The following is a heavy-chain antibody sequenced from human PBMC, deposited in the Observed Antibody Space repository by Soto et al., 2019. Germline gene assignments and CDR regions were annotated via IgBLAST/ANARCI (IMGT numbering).Heavy chain of an antibody. Sequence: QVQLAESGGGLVQPGRSLRLSCATSGFVSNDYDIHWVRQAPGKGLAWLASISYDGRNKYYADSVKGRFTISRDNSKNPLSLQINSLGDEDTAVYYCSRGIKGGLDAWGPGTLVTVSS. J-gene: IGHJ5*02. CDR1: GFVSNDYD. CDR2: ISYDGRNK. CDR3: SRGIKGGLDA. D-gene: IGHD2-21*01. V-gene: IGHV3-30*03.